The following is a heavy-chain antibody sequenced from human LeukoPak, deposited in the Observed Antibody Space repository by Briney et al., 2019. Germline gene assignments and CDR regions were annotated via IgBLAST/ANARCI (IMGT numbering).Heavy chain of an antibody. Sequence: GGSLRLSCAASGFTFSSYEMNWVRQAPGKGLEWVSYISSSGSAIYYADSLKGRFTISRDNAKNSLYLQMNSLRAEDTAVYYCARDRVTMVRGVNYYFDYWGQGTLVTVSS. CDR2: ISSSGSAI. CDR3: ARDRVTMVRGVNYYFDY. V-gene: IGHV3-48*03. CDR1: GFTFSSYE. D-gene: IGHD3-10*01. J-gene: IGHJ4*02.